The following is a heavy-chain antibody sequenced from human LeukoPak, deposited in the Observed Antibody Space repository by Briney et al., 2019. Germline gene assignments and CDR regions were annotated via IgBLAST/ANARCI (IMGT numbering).Heavy chain of an antibody. D-gene: IGHD2-15*01. CDR2: ISYDGSNK. CDR3: AKDPLEYCSGGSCYSSLGFDY. Sequence: GRSLRLSCAASGFTFSSYGMHWVRQAPGKGLEWVAVISYDGSNKYYADSVKGRFTISRDNSKNTLYLQMNSLRAEDTAVYYCAKDPLEYCSGGSCYSSLGFDYWGQGTLVTVSS. J-gene: IGHJ4*02. V-gene: IGHV3-30*18. CDR1: GFTFSSYG.